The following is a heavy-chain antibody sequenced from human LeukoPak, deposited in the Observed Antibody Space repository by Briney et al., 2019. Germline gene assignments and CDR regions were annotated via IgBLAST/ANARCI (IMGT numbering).Heavy chain of an antibody. D-gene: IGHD3-10*01. Sequence: QPGGSLRLSCVASGFTFNKYGVHWVRQAPGKGLKWVAVMWLDGSYEYYGDSVKGRLAISRHTAKNTVNLQMKSPSVEDTAVYYCARDGSGLAVRGWLDFWGQGTLVTVSS. CDR3: ARDGSGLAVRGWLDF. V-gene: IGHV3-33*01. CDR1: GFTFNKYG. CDR2: MWLDGSYE. J-gene: IGHJ4*02.